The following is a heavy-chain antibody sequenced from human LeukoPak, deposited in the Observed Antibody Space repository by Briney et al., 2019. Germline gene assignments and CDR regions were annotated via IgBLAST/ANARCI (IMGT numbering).Heavy chain of an antibody. J-gene: IGHJ6*02. D-gene: IGHD4-17*01. Sequence: NPGASLQISCQGSGSTFTSYWINWVCQLPGKGREWMGRIDPSDSYTNYSPSFQGHVTISADKSISTAYLQWSSLKASDTAIYYCARHLATVTASRQYYYYGMDVWGQGTTVTVSS. CDR3: ARHLATVTASRQYYYYGMDV. CDR1: GSTFTSYW. CDR2: IDPSDSYT. V-gene: IGHV5-10-1*01.